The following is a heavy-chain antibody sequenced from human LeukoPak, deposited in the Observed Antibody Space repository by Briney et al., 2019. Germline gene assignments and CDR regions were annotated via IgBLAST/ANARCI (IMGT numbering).Heavy chain of an antibody. CDR3: ATEKSGSYYS. CDR1: GFTFSSYS. Sequence: PGGSLRLSCTASGFTFSSYSMNWVRQAPGKGLEWVSYISSSSSTIYYADSVKGRFTISRDNAKNSLYLQMNSLRDEDTAVYYCATEKSGSYYSWGQGTLVTVSS. CDR2: ISSSSSTI. V-gene: IGHV3-48*02. J-gene: IGHJ4*02. D-gene: IGHD1-26*01.